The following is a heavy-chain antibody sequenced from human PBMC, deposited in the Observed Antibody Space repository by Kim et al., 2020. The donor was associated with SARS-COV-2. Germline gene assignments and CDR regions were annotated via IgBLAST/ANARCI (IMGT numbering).Heavy chain of an antibody. CDR2: INPSGATT. CDR3: ARLALVGGLDV. D-gene: IGHD2-8*02. CDR1: GYTFLNYH. J-gene: IGHJ6*02. V-gene: IGHV1-46*01. Sequence: ASVKVSCKASGYTFLNYHMHWVRQAPGQGLEWMGIINPSGATTSYAQNFHGRVTVNRDTSTSTVYMYLSRLTSEDTAVYYCARLALVGGLDVWGQGTTVIVSS.